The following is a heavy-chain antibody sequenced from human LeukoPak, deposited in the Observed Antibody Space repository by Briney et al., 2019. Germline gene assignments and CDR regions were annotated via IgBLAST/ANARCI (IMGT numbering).Heavy chain of an antibody. CDR2: ISDSGGGT. V-gene: IGHV3-23*01. J-gene: IGHJ4*02. D-gene: IGHD3-22*01. Sequence: GGSLRLSCAVSGITLSNYGMSWVRQAPGKGLEWVAGISDSGGGTNYADSVKGRFTISRDNQMNSLRAEDTAIYFCAKRGVVIRVILVGFHKEANYFDSWGQGALVTVSS. CDR3: AKRGVVIRVILVGFHKEANYFDS. CDR1: GITLSNYG.